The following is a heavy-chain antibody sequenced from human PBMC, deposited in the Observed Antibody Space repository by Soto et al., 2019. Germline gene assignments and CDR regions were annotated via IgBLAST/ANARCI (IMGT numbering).Heavy chain of an antibody. V-gene: IGHV4-31*03. CDR1: GGSISSGGYY. D-gene: IGHD2-15*01. Sequence: SETLSLTCTVSGGSISSGGYYWSWIRQHPGKGLEWIGYIYYSGSTYYNPSLKSRVTISVDTSKNQFSLKLSSVTAADTAVYYCARDCSGGSCYSGESPNYYYYYGMDVWGQGTTVTVSS. CDR2: IYYSGST. J-gene: IGHJ6*02. CDR3: ARDCSGGSCYSGESPNYYYYYGMDV.